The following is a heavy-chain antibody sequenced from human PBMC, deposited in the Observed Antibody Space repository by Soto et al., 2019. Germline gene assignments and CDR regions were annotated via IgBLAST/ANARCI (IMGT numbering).Heavy chain of an antibody. J-gene: IGHJ4*02. CDR3: AKNDRGRSSFFSDY. CDR1: GFTFSSFA. Sequence: RGSLRLSCAASGFTFSSFAMSWVRQAPGKGLEWVSALSGSGGSTYYADSVKGRFTISRGNSKNTLYLQMNSLRAEDTAIYYCAKNDRGRSSFFSDYGGQGTLVTVSS. V-gene: IGHV3-23*01. CDR2: LSGSGGST. D-gene: IGHD6-6*01.